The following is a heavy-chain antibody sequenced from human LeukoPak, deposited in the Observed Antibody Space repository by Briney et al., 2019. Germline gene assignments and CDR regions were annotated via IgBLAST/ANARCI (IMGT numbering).Heavy chain of an antibody. J-gene: IGHJ4*02. CDR1: GGSFSGYY. Sequence: SETLSLTCAVYGGSFSGYYWSWIRQPPGKGLEWIGEINHSGSTNYNPSLKSRVTISVDTSKNQFSLKLSSVTAADTAVYYCARRGSYYGSGRRGFDYWGQGTLVTVSS. V-gene: IGHV4-34*01. CDR3: ARRGSYYGSGRRGFDY. D-gene: IGHD3-10*01. CDR2: INHSGST.